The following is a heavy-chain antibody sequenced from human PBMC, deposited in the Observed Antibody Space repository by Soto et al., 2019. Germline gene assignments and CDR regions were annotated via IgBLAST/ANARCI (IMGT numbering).Heavy chain of an antibody. CDR1: GFTFSSYP. V-gene: IGHV3-23*01. CDR2: ISESGDIT. CDR3: AKYPRGAYGPFDC. D-gene: IGHD3-10*01. J-gene: IGHJ4*02. Sequence: EVQLLESGGGLVQPGGSLRLSCAASGFTFSSYPMSWVRQVPGERLEWVSAISESGDITTYTDSVKGRFTISRDNSKSTLYLQMNSLRADDTALYFCAKYPRGAYGPFDCRGQGTLVNVSS.